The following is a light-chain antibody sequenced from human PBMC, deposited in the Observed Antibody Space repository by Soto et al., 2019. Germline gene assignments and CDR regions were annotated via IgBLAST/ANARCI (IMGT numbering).Light chain of an antibody. CDR2: DAS. CDR3: QQYSTYPWT. V-gene: IGKV1-5*01. Sequence: DIHMTHSPSTLSASLGDRVTMNYRASQSISSWLAWYQQKPGKAPKVLIFDASSLESGVPSRFSGSGSATEFTLTISSLQPDDFATYYCQQYSTYPWTFGQGTKVDIK. CDR1: QSISSW. J-gene: IGKJ1*01.